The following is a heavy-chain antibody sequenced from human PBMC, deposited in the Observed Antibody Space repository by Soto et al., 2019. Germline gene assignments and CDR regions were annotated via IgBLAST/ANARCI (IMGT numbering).Heavy chain of an antibody. D-gene: IGHD2-15*01. Sequence: GEDLKISCTGSVYNFTTYWIGWLRQMPLKVLEWMGIIYPGDAYTKYSPSFQVQFTISVDKSISTADLQWSSTKASDTSMYYCASRSVPPYCSGGGCFHNWFDVWGQGTLVTV. CDR3: ASRSVPPYCSGGGCFHNWFDV. CDR1: VYNFTTYW. CDR2: IYPGDAYT. J-gene: IGHJ5*02. V-gene: IGHV5-51*06.